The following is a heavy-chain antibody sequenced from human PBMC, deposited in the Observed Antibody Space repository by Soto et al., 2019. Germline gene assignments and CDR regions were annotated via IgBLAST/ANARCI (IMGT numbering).Heavy chain of an antibody. Sequence: GGSLRLSCAASGFTFSSYGMHWVRQAPGKGLEWVAVIWYDGSNKYYADSVKGRITISRDNSKNTLYLQMNSLRAEDTAVYYCARDFDEPLFGAFDIWGEGRMVTVSS. CDR2: IWYDGSNK. V-gene: IGHV3-33*01. D-gene: IGHD2-21*01. J-gene: IGHJ3*02. CDR1: GFTFSSYG. CDR3: ARDFDEPLFGAFDI.